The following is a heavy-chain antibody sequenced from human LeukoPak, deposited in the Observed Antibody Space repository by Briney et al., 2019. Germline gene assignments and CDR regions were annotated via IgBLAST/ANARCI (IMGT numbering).Heavy chain of an antibody. Sequence: ASVKVSRKASGYTFTSYGISWVRQAPGQGLEWMGWISAYNGNTNYAQKLQGRVTMTRATSISTTYMDLSRLRSDDTAVYYCARGAKAYWGQGTLVTVSS. V-gene: IGHV1-18*01. CDR1: GYTFTSYG. CDR3: ARGAKAY. J-gene: IGHJ4*02. CDR2: ISAYNGNT.